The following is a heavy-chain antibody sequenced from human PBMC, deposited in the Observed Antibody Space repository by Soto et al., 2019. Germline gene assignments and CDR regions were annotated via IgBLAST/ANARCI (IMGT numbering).Heavy chain of an antibody. CDR1: GYTVTSYC. V-gene: IGHV1-18*01. CDR2: ISAYNGNT. Sequence: ASVKVSCKASGYTVTSYCISWVRQAPGQGLEWMGWISAYNGNTNYAQKLQGRVTMTTDTSTSTAYMELRSLRSDDTAVYYCARDSGIIVGATIEYFLHWGQGTLVTVSS. CDR3: ARDSGIIVGATIEYFLH. J-gene: IGHJ1*01. D-gene: IGHD1-26*01.